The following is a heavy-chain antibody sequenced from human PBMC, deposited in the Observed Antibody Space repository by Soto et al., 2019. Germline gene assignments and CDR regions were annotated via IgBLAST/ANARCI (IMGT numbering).Heavy chain of an antibody. D-gene: IGHD3-22*01. Sequence: GGSLRLSCSASGFTFSSYAMHWVRQAPGKGLEYVSAISSNGGSTYYADSVKGRFTISRDNSKNTLYLQMSSLRAEDTAAYYCVKDGDYYDSSGYYYVFDYWGQGTLVTVSS. CDR1: GFTFSSYA. V-gene: IGHV3-64D*08. CDR3: VKDGDYYDSSGYYYVFDY. J-gene: IGHJ4*02. CDR2: ISSNGGST.